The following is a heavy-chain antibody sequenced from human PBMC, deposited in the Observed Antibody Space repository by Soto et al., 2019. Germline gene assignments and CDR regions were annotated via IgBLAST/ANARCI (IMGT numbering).Heavy chain of an antibody. V-gene: IGHV4-59*01. Sequence: PSETLSLTCTVSGGSISSYYWGWIRQPPGKGLEWIGHIYNNGNTNYKPSLKSRVTISADTSKNQFSLKLSSVTAADTAVYFCARADSGYDSWGQGTLVTVSS. D-gene: IGHD5-12*01. CDR1: GGSISSYY. CDR3: ARADSGYDS. CDR2: IYNNGNT. J-gene: IGHJ5*01.